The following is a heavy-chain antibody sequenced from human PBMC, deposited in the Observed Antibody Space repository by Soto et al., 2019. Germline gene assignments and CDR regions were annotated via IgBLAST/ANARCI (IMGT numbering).Heavy chain of an antibody. J-gene: IGHJ4*02. V-gene: IGHV4-30-2*01. CDR2: IHQTGIT. Sequence: QLQLQESGSGLVKPSQTLSLTCAVSGGSISSAGYSWSWIRQPPGKGLEWIGYIHQTGITYCNPTLKSRVTISLDRSNNQFSLNLTSVTAADTAVDFCVRDRKQSNYFENWGQGTLVTVSS. CDR3: VRDRKQSNYFEN. CDR1: GGSISSAGYS.